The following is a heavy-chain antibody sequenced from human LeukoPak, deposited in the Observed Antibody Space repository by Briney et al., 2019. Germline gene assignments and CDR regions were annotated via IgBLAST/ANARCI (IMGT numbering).Heavy chain of an antibody. Sequence: PGGSVTLSCGASVFTFTNYEVHGVRHSRGRAREGVANIKQCGSEKNYVDAVNGRFTISRDTTKNSLYLQMNILSAEDTVVYYCAGATGDYAKWFDPWGQGTLVTVSS. D-gene: IGHD4-17*01. CDR3: AGATGDYAKWFDP. V-gene: IGHV3-7*02. J-gene: IGHJ5*02. CDR1: VFTFTNYE. CDR2: IKQCGSEK.